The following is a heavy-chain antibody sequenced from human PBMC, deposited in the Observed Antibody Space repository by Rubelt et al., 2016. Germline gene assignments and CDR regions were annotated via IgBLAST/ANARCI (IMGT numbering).Heavy chain of an antibody. V-gene: IGHV1-69*01. CDR3: ARGGAAAADDNDAFDI. J-gene: IGHJ3*02. Sequence: QVQLVQSGAEVKKPGSSVKVSCKASGGTFSSYAISWVRQAPGQGLEWMGGIIPIFGTANYAQKFQGRVTITADESTSTAYMELSSLSSEDTAVYYCARGGAAAADDNDAFDIWGQGTMVTVSS. CDR1: GGTFSSYA. D-gene: IGHD6-13*01. CDR2: IIPIFGTA.